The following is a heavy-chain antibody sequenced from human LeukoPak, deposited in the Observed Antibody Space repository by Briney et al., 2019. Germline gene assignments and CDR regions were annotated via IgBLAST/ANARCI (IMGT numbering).Heavy chain of an antibody. CDR3: AKDISYDSSALGY. V-gene: IGHV3-30-3*01. D-gene: IGHD3-22*01. CDR2: ISYDGSNK. J-gene: IGHJ4*02. Sequence: PGGSLRLSCAASGFTFSSYAMHWVRQAPGKGLEWVAVISYDGSNKYYADSVKGRFTISRDNSKNTLYLQMNSLRAEDTAVYYCAKDISYDSSALGYWGQGTLVTVSS. CDR1: GFTFSSYA.